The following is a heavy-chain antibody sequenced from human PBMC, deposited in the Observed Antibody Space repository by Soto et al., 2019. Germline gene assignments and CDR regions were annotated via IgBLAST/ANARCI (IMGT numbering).Heavy chain of an antibody. CDR3: ARRYLALAVAGRDWFDP. CDR2: IYYSGST. J-gene: IGHJ5*02. V-gene: IGHV4-61*07. Sequence: GLEWIGYIYYSGSTNYNPSLKSRVTISVDTSKNQFSLKLSSVTAADTAVYYCARRYLALAVAGRDWFDPWXXGTL. D-gene: IGHD6-19*01.